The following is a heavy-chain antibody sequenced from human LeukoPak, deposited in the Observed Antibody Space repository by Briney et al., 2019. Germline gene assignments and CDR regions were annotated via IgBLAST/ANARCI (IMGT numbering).Heavy chain of an antibody. CDR2: ISYDGSIK. V-gene: IGHV3-30*04. CDR3: ARDFWFGSGYYQYAFDI. Sequence: GGSLRLSCAASGFTFSSYAMHWVRQAPGKGLEWVALISYDGSIKYYADSVKGRFTISRDNSKNTLYLQMNSLRAEDTAVYYCARDFWFGSGYYQYAFDIWGQGTMVTVSS. CDR1: GFTFSSYA. D-gene: IGHD3-22*01. J-gene: IGHJ3*02.